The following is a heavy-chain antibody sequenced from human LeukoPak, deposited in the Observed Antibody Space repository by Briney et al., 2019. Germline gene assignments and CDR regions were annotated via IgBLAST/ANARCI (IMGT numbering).Heavy chain of an antibody. CDR1: GGSISSYY. Sequence: SETLSLTCTVSGGSISSYYWSWIRQPPGKGLEWIGYINYSGSTNYNPSLKRRVTISVDTSKNQFSLKVGSVTAADTAVYYCARGESKRYSGYDYYVMDVWGQGTTVTVSS. CDR2: INYSGST. D-gene: IGHD5-12*01. J-gene: IGHJ6*02. V-gene: IGHV4-59*01. CDR3: ARGESKRYSGYDYYVMDV.